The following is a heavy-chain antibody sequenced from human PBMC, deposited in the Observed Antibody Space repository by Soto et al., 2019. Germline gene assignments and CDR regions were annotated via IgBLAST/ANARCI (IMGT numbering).Heavy chain of an antibody. D-gene: IGHD1-26*01. CDR1: GDSVSSNSAG. CDR2: TYYRSKWYY. Sequence: QVQLQQSGPGLVKPPQTLSLTCAITGDSVSSNSAGWSWVRQSPSRGLEWLGRTYYRSKWYYEYAVSVRGRITINPDTSKNQYSLQLNSVTPEDTAVYFCARGEQYSGRIFDYWGQGTLVTVSS. J-gene: IGHJ4*01. CDR3: ARGEQYSGRIFDY. V-gene: IGHV6-1*01.